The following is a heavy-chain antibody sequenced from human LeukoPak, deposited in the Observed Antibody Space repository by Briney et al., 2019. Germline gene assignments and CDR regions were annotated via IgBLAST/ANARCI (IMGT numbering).Heavy chain of an antibody. Sequence: GGSLRLSCAASGFTLSYYAMSWVRPAPGMGLEWVSSISGGGVSTYYADSVKGRFTISRDNSRNTLYLQMNSLRADDTAVYYCAKGQQRGFDYWGQGTLVTVSS. V-gene: IGHV3-23*01. CDR3: AKGQQRGFDY. CDR1: GFTLSYYA. D-gene: IGHD6-13*01. J-gene: IGHJ4*02. CDR2: ISGGGVST.